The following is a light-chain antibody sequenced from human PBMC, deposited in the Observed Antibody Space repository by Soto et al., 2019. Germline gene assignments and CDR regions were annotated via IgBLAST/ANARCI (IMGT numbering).Light chain of an antibody. CDR1: QSVSSN. CDR3: QQYNNWPPHT. V-gene: IGKV3-15*01. J-gene: IGKJ2*01. CDR2: GAS. Sequence: EIVMTQSPATLSVPPGERATLSCRASQSVSSNLAWYQQKPGQAPRLLIYGASTRATGIPARFSGSGSGTEFTLTISSLQSEDFAVYYCQQYNNWPPHTFGQGTKLEIK.